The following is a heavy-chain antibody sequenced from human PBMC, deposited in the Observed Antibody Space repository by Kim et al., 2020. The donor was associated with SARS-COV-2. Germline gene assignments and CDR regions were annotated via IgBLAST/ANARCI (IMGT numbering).Heavy chain of an antibody. CDR1: DTPSLAML. CDR3: ARGLSVTMIVVDMYNWFDP. D-gene: IGHD3-22*01. V-gene: IGHV1-3*01. Sequence: ASVKVPARLLDTPSLAMLCIGCARPPDKGLSGWDGSTLAKGNTKYSQKFQGRVTITRDTSASTAYMELSSLRSEDTAVYYCARGLSVTMIVVDMYNWFDPWGQGTLVTVSS. J-gene: IGHJ5*02. CDR2: STLAKGNT.